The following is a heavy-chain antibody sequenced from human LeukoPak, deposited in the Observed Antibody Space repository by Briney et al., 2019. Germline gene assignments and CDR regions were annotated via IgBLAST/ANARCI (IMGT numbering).Heavy chain of an antibody. D-gene: IGHD4-11*01. CDR2: ISSSSSYI. CDR1: GFTFSSYS. J-gene: IGHJ6*03. Sequence: AGGSLRLSCAASGFTFSSYSMNWVRQAPGKGLEWVSSISSSSSYIYYADSVKGRFTISRDNAKNSLYLQMNSLRAEDTAVYYCARLSFEVTTWVPYYYYMDVWGKGTTVTVSS. V-gene: IGHV3-21*01. CDR3: ARLSFEVTTWVPYYYYMDV.